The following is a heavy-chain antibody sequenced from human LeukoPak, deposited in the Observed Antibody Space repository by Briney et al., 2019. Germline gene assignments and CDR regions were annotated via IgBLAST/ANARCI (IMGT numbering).Heavy chain of an antibody. D-gene: IGHD2-2*01. CDR3: AKEGKDIVVVPAAPGPWFDP. Sequence: PGGSLRLSCAASGFTFSSYGMSWVRQAPGKGLEWVSAISGSGGSTYYADSVKGRFTISRDNSKNTLYLQMNSLRAEDTAVYYCAKEGKDIVVVPAAPGPWFDPWGQGTLVTVSS. CDR1: GFTFSSYG. CDR2: ISGSGGST. V-gene: IGHV3-23*01. J-gene: IGHJ5*02.